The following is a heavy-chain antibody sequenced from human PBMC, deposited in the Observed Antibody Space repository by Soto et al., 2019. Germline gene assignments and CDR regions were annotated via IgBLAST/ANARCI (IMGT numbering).Heavy chain of an antibody. J-gene: IGHJ2*01. V-gene: IGHV3-9*01. CDR1: GFTFDEYG. CDR3: AKDWGGAGDRYFDR. D-gene: IGHD2-21*02. Sequence: QLVESGGGLAQPGRSLRLSCAASGFTFDEYGMHWVRQPPGKGLEWVAGRNWNGAYIAYADSVKGPFTISRDNAKRASVLEMKTLRLEATALYYSAKDWGGAGDRYFDRWGRGT. CDR2: RNWNGAYI.